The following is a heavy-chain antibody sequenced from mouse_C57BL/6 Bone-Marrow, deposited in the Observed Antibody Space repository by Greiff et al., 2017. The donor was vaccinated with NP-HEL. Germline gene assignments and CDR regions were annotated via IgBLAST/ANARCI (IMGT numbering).Heavy chain of an antibody. CDR2: IYPGDGDT. D-gene: IGHD2-3*01. V-gene: IGHV1-80*01. CDR1: GYAFSSYW. Sequence: QVQLKQSGAELVKPGASVKISCKASGYAFSSYWMNWVKQRPGKGLEWIGQIYPGDGDTNYNGKFKGKATLTADKSSSTAYMQLSSLTSEDSAVYFCARSHDNWYFDVWGTGTTVTVSS. J-gene: IGHJ1*03. CDR3: ARSHDNWYFDV.